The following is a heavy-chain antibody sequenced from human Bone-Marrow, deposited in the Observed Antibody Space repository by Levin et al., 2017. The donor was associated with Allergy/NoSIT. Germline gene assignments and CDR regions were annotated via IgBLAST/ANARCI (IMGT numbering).Heavy chain of an antibody. Sequence: SQTLSLTCAVSGGSISSGGYSWSWIRQPPGKGLEWIGYIYHSGSTYYNPSLKSRVTISVDRSKNQFSLKLSSVTAADTAVYYCARGPHLYCSGGSCYSNWFDPWGQGTLVTVSS. CDR1: GGSISSGGYS. J-gene: IGHJ5*02. V-gene: IGHV4-30-2*01. CDR3: ARGPHLYCSGGSCYSNWFDP. CDR2: IYHSGST. D-gene: IGHD2-15*01.